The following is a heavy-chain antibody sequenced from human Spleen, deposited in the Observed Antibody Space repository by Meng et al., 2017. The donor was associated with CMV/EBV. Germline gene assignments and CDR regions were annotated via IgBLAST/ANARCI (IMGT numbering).Heavy chain of an antibody. V-gene: IGHV3-30-3*01. CDR2: ISRDGNKK. CDR1: GFTLSSYV. Sequence: GESLKISCTASGFTLSSYVLYWVRQAPGKGLDGVAFISRDGNKKYYADSVKGRFTISRDNSKNTLYLQMNSLRADDTAVYYCARKGEGFCSSTKCYGGDFDRWGQGTMVTVSS. CDR3: ARKGEGFCSSTKCYGGDFDR. J-gene: IGHJ3*02. D-gene: IGHD2-2*01.